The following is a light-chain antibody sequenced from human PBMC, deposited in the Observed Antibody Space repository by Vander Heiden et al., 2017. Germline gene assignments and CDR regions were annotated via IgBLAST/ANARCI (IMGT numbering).Light chain of an antibody. V-gene: IGLV1-44*01. CDR3: AVWDDSLNGWV. J-gene: IGLJ3*02. CDR2: ANN. Sequence: VLIQPPPAFGTPGLWFPFACSGSSPNIGPNSVSWYQQLPGTAPKLLIYANNQRPSGVPARFSGSKSGTSASLAIRGLQSADEADYYCAVWDDSLNGWVFGGGTKLTVL. CDR1: SPNIGPNS.